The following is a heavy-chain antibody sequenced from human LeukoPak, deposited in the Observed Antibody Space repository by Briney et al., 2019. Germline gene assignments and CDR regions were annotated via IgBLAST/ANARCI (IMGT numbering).Heavy chain of an antibody. CDR3: ATLVYSGSRYHFDT. D-gene: IGHD1-26*01. CDR2: FLYSGTT. V-gene: IGHV4-59*02. J-gene: IGHJ4*02. Sequence: SSETLSLTCSVSNGAVKNYYWTWIRQPPGRGLEWIGNFLYSGTTTYRASLDSRLIISVDNSKNTVSLRLFSVTAADTAVYYCATLVYSGSRYHFDTWGQGTLVTVSS. CDR1: NGAVKNYY.